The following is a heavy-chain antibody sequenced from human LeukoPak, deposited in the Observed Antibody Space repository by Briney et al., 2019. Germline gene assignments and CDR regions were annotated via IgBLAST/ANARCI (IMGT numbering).Heavy chain of an antibody. CDR1: GFTFSSYA. D-gene: IGHD4-17*01. V-gene: IGHV3-30*04. J-gene: IGHJ6*03. Sequence: TGGSLRLSCAASGFTFSSYAMHWVRQAPGKGLEWVAVISYDGSNKYYADSVKGRSTISRDNSKNTLYLQMNSLRAEDTAVYYCARRGGDYAFYYYYYYMDVWGKGTTVTVSS. CDR2: ISYDGSNK. CDR3: ARRGGDYAFYYYYYYMDV.